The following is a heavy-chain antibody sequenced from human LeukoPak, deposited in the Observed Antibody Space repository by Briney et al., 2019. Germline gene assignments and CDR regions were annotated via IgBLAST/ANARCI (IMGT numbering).Heavy chain of an antibody. Sequence: SETLSLTCTVSGGSISSYYWSWIRQPAGKGLEWIGRIYTSGSTNYNPSLKSRVTISVDTSKNQFSLKLSSVTAADTAVYYCARVSSGYYRFTYYYYYMDVWGKGTTVTISS. CDR3: ARVSSGYYRFTYYYYYMDV. J-gene: IGHJ6*03. D-gene: IGHD3-22*01. CDR2: IYTSGST. CDR1: GGSISSYY. V-gene: IGHV4-4*07.